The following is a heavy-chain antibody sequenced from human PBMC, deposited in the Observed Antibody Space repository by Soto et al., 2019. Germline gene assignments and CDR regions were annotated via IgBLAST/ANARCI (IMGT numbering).Heavy chain of an antibody. V-gene: IGHV4-30-4*01. Sequence: HVQLQESGPGLVKPSQTLSLTCTVSGGPMNSGDHYWSWIRQPPGKGLEWIGYIYYSGTTYYSPSLKSRIIISVDTSKNQFSLKLSSVTAADTAVYYCARAAGYSGHDWYFDYWGQGTLVTVSS. CDR1: GGPMNSGDHY. D-gene: IGHD5-12*01. CDR3: ARAAGYSGHDWYFDY. J-gene: IGHJ4*02. CDR2: IYYSGTT.